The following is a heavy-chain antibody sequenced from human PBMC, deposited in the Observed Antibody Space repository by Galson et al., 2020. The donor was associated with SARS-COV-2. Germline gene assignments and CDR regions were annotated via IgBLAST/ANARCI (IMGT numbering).Heavy chain of an antibody. CDR1: GYSFTSYW. D-gene: IGHD3-10*01. CDR2: IYPGDSDT. V-gene: IGHV5-51*01. CDR3: ARLTYYYGSGSYYSGGMDV. Sequence: GESLKISCKGSGYSFTSYWIGWVRQMPGKGLEWMGIIYPGDSDTRYSPSFQGQVTISADKSISTAYLQWSSLKASDTAMYYCARLTYYYGSGSYYSGGMDVWGQGTTVTGS. J-gene: IGHJ6*02.